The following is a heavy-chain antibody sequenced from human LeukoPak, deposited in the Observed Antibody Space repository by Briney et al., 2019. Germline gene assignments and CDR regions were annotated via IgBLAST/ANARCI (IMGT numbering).Heavy chain of an antibody. CDR2: ISYDGNNK. Sequence: GRSLRLTCEASEITFSSYAMHWVRQAPGKGLEWVAVISYDGNNKYYADSVKGRFTISRDNSKNTLYVQMNSLRAEDTAVYYCARGANGGNSGYYYYGMDVWGQGTTVTVSS. J-gene: IGHJ6*02. CDR3: ARGANGGNSGYYYYGMDV. V-gene: IGHV3-30-3*01. D-gene: IGHD4-23*01. CDR1: EITFSSYA.